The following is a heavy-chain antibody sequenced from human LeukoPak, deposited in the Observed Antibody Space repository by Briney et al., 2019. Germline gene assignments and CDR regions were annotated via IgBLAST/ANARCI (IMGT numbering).Heavy chain of an antibody. CDR2: ISDGGNT. CDR1: GYSITSDYY. V-gene: IGHV4-38-2*01. Sequence: PETLSLTCAVSGYSITSDYYWGWIRHSPGKGLEWIGSISDGGNTYYNSSLESRVTISRDTSKNQFSLKLTSVTASDTAVYYCARVMRGSQFDYWGQGTLVTVSS. J-gene: IGHJ4*02. CDR3: ARVMRGSQFDY. D-gene: IGHD3-16*01.